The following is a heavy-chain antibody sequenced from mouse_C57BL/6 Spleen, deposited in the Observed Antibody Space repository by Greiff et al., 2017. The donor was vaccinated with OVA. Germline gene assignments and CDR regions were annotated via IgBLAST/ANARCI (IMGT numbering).Heavy chain of an antibody. V-gene: IGHV1-43*01. Sequence: EVQLQQSGPELVKPGASVKISCKASGYSFTGYYIHWVKQSSEKSLEWIGEINPSTGGTSYNQKFKGKAILTVDKSSSTAYMQLKSLTSEDSAVYYCARETMVTTGLSYWGQGTLVTVSA. J-gene: IGHJ3*01. CDR2: INPSTGGT. D-gene: IGHD2-2*01. CDR3: ARETMVTTGLSY. CDR1: GYSFTGYY.